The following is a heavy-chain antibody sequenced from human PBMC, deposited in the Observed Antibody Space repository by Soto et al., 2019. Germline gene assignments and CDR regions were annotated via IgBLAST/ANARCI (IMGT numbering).Heavy chain of an antibody. D-gene: IGHD6-13*01. J-gene: IGHJ4*02. CDR1: GGTFSSYP. Sequence: SVKVSCKASGGTFSSYPISWVRQAPGQGLEWMGGIIPIFGTANYAQKFQGRVTITADKSTSTAYMELSSLTSDDTAVYYCARNTAAGVPPGYWGQGTLVTVPS. CDR3: ARNTAAGVPPGY. CDR2: IIPIFGTA. V-gene: IGHV1-69*06.